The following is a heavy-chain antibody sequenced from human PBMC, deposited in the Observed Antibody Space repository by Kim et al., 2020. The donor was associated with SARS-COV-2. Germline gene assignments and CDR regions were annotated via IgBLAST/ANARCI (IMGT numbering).Heavy chain of an antibody. D-gene: IGHD2-15*01. Sequence: GGSLRLSCAASGFTFSDYYMSWIRQAPGKGLEWVSYVSSSGSTIYYADSVKGRFTISRDNAKNSLYLQMNSLRAEDTAVYYCARSGYCSGGSCPWYYYGMDVWGQGTTVTVSS. J-gene: IGHJ6*02. CDR2: VSSSGSTI. CDR1: GFTFSDYY. CDR3: ARSGYCSGGSCPWYYYGMDV. V-gene: IGHV3-11*04.